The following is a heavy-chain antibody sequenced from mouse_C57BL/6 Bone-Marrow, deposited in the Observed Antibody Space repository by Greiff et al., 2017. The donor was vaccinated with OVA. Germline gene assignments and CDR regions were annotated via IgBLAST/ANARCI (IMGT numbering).Heavy chain of an antibody. CDR3: ARGPYSKGDYFDY. V-gene: IGHV2-2*01. Sequence: QVQLQQSGPGLVQPSQSLSITCTVSGFSLTSYGVHWVRQSPGKGLEWLGLIWSGGSTDYNAAFISRLSISKDNSKSQVFFKMNSLQADDTAIYYCARGPYSKGDYFDYWGQGTTLTVSS. CDR2: IWSGGST. J-gene: IGHJ2*01. D-gene: IGHD2-5*01. CDR1: GFSLTSYG.